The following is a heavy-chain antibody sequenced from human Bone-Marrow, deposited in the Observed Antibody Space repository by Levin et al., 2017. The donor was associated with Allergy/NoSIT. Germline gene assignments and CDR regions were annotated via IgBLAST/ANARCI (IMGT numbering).Heavy chain of an antibody. CDR2: IDWDDDK. V-gene: IGHV2-70*11. D-gene: IGHD3-3*01. Sequence: QTLSLTCTFSGFSLSTSGMCVSWIRQPPGKALEWLARIDWDDDKYYSTSLKTRLTISKDTSKNQVVLTMTNMDPVDTATYYCALSTYNDWWSGYYRNYNYGMDVWGQGTTVTVS. CDR1: GFSLSTSGMC. J-gene: IGHJ6*02. CDR3: ALSTYNDWWSGYYRNYNYGMDV.